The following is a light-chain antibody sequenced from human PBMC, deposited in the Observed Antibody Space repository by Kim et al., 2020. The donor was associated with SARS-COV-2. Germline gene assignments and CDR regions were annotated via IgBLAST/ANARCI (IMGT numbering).Light chain of an antibody. CDR1: HSVSTY. Sequence: SPAERATLPCRPSHSVSTYLAWYQHKPVQSPRLLIYDASTRATGTPARFSGSGSGTDFTLTITSLEPEDFAVYYCQHRSNWPQVTFGGGTKVDIK. V-gene: IGKV3-11*01. J-gene: IGKJ4*01. CDR2: DAS. CDR3: QHRSNWPQVT.